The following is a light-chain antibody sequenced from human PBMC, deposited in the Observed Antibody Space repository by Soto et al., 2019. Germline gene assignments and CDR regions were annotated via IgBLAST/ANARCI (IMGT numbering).Light chain of an antibody. CDR1: QSIGSD. CDR2: GAS. CDR3: QQYDDWLLT. J-gene: IGKJ3*01. V-gene: IGKV3-15*01. Sequence: EVVLAQSPGTLSVSPGERATFTCRASQSIGSDLAWYQQRPGQAPRLLIDGASTRATGIPARFSGSGSGTEFYLTISSLQSEDFAVYYCQQYDDWLLTFGPGTKVDLK.